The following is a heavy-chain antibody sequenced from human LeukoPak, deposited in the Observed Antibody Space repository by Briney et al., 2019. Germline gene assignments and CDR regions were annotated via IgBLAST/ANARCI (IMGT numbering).Heavy chain of an antibody. CDR2: IYYSGST. V-gene: IGHV4-59*02. Sequence: SETLSLTCTVSGFSVSSYYWSWIRQPPGKGLEWVGYIYYSGSTNYNPSLKSRFTISVDTSTNQFSLKLSSVPAADTAVYYCARVLTGDLDYWGQGTLVTVSS. CDR1: GFSVSSYY. D-gene: IGHD1-26*01. J-gene: IGHJ4*02. CDR3: ARVLTGDLDY.